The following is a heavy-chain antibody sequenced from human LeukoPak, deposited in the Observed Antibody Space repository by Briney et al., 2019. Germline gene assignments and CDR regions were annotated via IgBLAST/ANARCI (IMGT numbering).Heavy chain of an antibody. D-gene: IGHD6-13*01. CDR1: GFKFDDYA. Sequence: PGRSLRLSCAASGFKFDDYAMHWVRQAPGKGLEWVSSISGSSSYIYYADSVKGRFTISRDNAKNSLYLQMNSLRAEDTAVYYCARRLAAAARSGIYYYGLDVWGQGTTVTVSS. CDR2: ISGSSSYI. CDR3: ARRLAAAARSGIYYYGLDV. J-gene: IGHJ6*02. V-gene: IGHV3-21*01.